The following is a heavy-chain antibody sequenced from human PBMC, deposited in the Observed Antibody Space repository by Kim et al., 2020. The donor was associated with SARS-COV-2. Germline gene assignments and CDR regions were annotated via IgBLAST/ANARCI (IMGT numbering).Heavy chain of an antibody. V-gene: IGHV3-33*06. CDR3: AKERGWERYNWYDGGALRY. D-gene: IGHD1-20*01. CDR1: GFTFSSYG. J-gene: IGHJ4*02. CDR2: IWCDGSNK. Sequence: GGSLRLSCAASGFTFSSYGMHWVRQAPGKGLEWVAVIWCDGSNKYYADSVKGRFTISRDNSKNTLYLQMNSLRAEDTAVYYCAKERGWERYNWYDGGALRYWGRGTLVTVSS.